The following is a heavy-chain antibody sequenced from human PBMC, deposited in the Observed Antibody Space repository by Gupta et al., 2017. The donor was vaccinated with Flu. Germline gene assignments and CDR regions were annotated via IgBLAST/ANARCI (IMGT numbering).Heavy chain of an antibody. D-gene: IGHD6-13*01. V-gene: IGHV3-9*01. CDR2: ISWNSGSI. CDR1: DDYA. CDR3: AKGVSSSWYYYFDY. Sequence: DDYAMHWVRQAPGKGLEWVSGISWNSGSIGYADPVKGRFTISRDNAKNSLYLQMNSLRAEDTALYYCAKGVSSSWYYYFDYWGQGTLVTVSS. J-gene: IGHJ4*02.